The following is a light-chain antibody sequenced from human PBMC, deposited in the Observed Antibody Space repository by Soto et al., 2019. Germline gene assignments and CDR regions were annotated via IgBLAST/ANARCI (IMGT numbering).Light chain of an antibody. J-gene: IGKJ2*01. CDR2: AAS. V-gene: IGKV1-39*01. CDR1: QSISSY. CDR3: QQTYSTPRT. Sequence: GDRVTITCRASQSISSYLNWYQQKPGKAPKLLIYAASSLQSGVPSRFSGSGSGTDFTLTISSLQPEDFATYYCQQTYSTPRTFGQGTKLEIK.